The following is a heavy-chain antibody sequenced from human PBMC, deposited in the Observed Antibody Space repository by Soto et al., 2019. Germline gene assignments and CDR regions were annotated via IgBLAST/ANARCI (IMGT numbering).Heavy chain of an antibody. CDR3: ARAIYYDFWSGYYPYYFDY. J-gene: IGHJ4*02. CDR2: ISAYNGNT. CDR1: GYTFTSYG. D-gene: IGHD3-3*01. V-gene: IGHV1-18*01. Sequence: ASGKVSCKASGYTFTSYGISWVRQAPGQGLEWMGWISAYNGNTNYAQKLQGRVTMTTDTSTSTAYMELRSLRSDDTAVYYCARAIYYDFWSGYYPYYFDYWGQGTLVTVSS.